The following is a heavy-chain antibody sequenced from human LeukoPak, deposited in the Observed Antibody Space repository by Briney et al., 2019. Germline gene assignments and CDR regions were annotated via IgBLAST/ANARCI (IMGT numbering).Heavy chain of an antibody. CDR1: GFSLSTTGVG. D-gene: IGHD3-10*01. Sequence: ESGPTLVKPTQTLTLTCTFSGFSLSTTGVGVGWIRQPRGKALEWLAITFWNDDKSYSPSLKSRLTITKDTSKNQVVLIMTNMDPVDTATYYCVHKPVGTGCYNVWGQGTLVTVSS. CDR3: VHKPVGTGCYNV. V-gene: IGHV2-5*01. CDR2: TFWNDDK. J-gene: IGHJ4*01.